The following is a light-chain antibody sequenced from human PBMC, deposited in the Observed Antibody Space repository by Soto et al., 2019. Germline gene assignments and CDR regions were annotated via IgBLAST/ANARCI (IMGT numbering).Light chain of an antibody. CDR1: QSINSW. CDR2: KAS. CDR3: QQYEAYPLT. Sequence: DIPLTQSPSTLSASVRDRVTITCRASQSINSWLAWYQQKPGKAPKLLVYKASSLESGVPSRFSGSGSGTEFTLTISTLQPDDFATYYCQQYEAYPLTFGGGTKVEI. V-gene: IGKV1-5*03. J-gene: IGKJ4*01.